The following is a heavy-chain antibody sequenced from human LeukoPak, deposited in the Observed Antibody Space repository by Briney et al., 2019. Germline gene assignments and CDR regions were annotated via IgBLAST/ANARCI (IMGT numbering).Heavy chain of an antibody. J-gene: IGHJ5*02. D-gene: IGHD3-3*01. V-gene: IGHV3-7*01. CDR1: GFTFSSSW. CDR2: INRDGIGK. Sequence: PGGSLRLSCAASGFTFSSSWMSWVRQAPGKGLEWVANINRDGIGKYYVDFVKGRFTISRDNAKNSLYLQMNSLRAEDTAVYYCAKDRDYDFWSGPDGFDPWGQGTLVTVSS. CDR3: AKDRDYDFWSGPDGFDP.